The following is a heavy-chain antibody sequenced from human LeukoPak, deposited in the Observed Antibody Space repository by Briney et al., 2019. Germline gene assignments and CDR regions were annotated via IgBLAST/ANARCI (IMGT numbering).Heavy chain of an antibody. CDR1: GFTFSSYG. D-gene: IGHD6-13*01. CDR3: AKVPIAAAGTEEEGADY. J-gene: IGHJ4*02. CDR2: ISYDGSNK. Sequence: GRSLRLSCAASGFTFSSYGMHWVRQAPGKGLEWVAVISYDGSNKYYADSVKGRFTISRDNSKNTLYLQMNSLRAEDTAVYYCAKVPIAAAGTEEEGADYWGQGTLVTASS. V-gene: IGHV3-30*18.